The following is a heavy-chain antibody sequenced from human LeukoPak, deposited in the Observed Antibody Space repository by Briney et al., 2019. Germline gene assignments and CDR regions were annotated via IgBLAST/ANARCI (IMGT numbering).Heavy chain of an antibody. Sequence: GGSLRLSCEASGFTFSDAAMHWVRQAPGKGLEWVSSISSSSSSIYYADSVKGRFTISRDNAKNSLYLQMNSLRAEDTAVYFCARDPQRGYSGYDSWGQGTLVTVSS. CDR3: ARDPQRGYSGYDS. CDR1: GFTFSDAA. J-gene: IGHJ5*02. D-gene: IGHD5-12*01. V-gene: IGHV3-21*01. CDR2: ISSSSSSI.